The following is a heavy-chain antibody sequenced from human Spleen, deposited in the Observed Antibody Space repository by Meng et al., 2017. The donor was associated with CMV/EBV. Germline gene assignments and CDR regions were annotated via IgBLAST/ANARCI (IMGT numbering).Heavy chain of an antibody. CDR1: GFTFGDYA. D-gene: IGHD5-12*01. Sequence: GGSLRLSCTASGFTFGDYAMSWVRQAPGKGLEWVGFIRSKAYGGTTEYAASVKGRFTISRDDSKSIAYLQMNSLKTEDTAVYYCINSGYDPYYYYGMDVWGQGTTVTVSS. CDR2: IRSKAYGGTT. CDR3: INSGYDPYYYYGMDV. V-gene: IGHV3-49*04. J-gene: IGHJ6*02.